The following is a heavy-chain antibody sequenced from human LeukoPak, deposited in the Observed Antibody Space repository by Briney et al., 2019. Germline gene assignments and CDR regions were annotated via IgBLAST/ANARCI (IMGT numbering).Heavy chain of an antibody. CDR1: GYTLTELS. V-gene: IGHV1-24*01. J-gene: IGHJ6*03. Sequence: GASVKVSCKVSGYTLTELSMHWVRQAPGKGLEWMGGVDPDDGETIYAQKFQGRVTMTEDTSTDTAYMELRSLRSDDTAVYYCARSPLKPYYDFWSGYSYYYYMDVWGKGTTVTVSS. D-gene: IGHD3-3*01. CDR3: ARSPLKPYYDFWSGYSYYYYMDV. CDR2: VDPDDGET.